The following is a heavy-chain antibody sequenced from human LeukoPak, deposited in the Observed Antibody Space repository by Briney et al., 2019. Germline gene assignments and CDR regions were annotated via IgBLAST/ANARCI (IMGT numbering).Heavy chain of an antibody. CDR2: ISGSASST. CDR1: GLTFSNYA. CDR3: ARDGIRYMDV. Sequence: GGSLRLSCAASGLTFSNYAMSWVRQAPGKGLEWVSAISGSASSTYHADSVKGRFTISRDNSKNTLYLQMNSLRADDTAVYYCARDGIRYMDVWGKGTTVTISS. V-gene: IGHV3-23*01. J-gene: IGHJ6*03. D-gene: IGHD2-15*01.